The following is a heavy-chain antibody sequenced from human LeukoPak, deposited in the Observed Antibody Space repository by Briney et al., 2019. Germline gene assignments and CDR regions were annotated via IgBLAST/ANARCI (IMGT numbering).Heavy chain of an antibody. CDR1: GYTFTDYF. CDR2: IDPKTGVS. V-gene: IGHV1-2*02. Sequence: ASVKVSCKASGYTFTDYFLHWLRQAPGQGLEWVADIDPKTGVSHSAQKFQGRVTMTRDTSINTVYMELSKLRSDDTAVYYCARGPATSAFDIWGQGTMVTVSS. J-gene: IGHJ3*02. CDR3: ARGPATSAFDI.